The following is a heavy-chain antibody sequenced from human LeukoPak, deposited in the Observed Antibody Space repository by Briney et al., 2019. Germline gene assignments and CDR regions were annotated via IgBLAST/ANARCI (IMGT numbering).Heavy chain of an antibody. V-gene: IGHV4-39*01. CDR3: ARHEESSYYGDYGRVDY. CDR1: GGSISSSSYY. Sequence: PSETLSLTCTVSGGSISSSSYYWGWIRQPPGKGLERIGSIYYSGSTYYNPSLKSRVTISVDTSKNQFSLKLSSVTAADTAVYYCARHEESSYYGDYGRVDYWGQGTLVTVSS. J-gene: IGHJ4*02. CDR2: IYYSGST. D-gene: IGHD4-17*01.